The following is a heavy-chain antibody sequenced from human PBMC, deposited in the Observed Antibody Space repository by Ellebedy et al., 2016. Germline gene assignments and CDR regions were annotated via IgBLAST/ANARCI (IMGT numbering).Heavy chain of an antibody. J-gene: IGHJ5*02. CDR3: AREDLSNWFNP. Sequence: SETLSLXXTVSGGSISSGDYYWSWIRQPPGKGLEWIGYIYYSGSTNYNPSLKSRVTISVDTSKNQFSLKLSSVTAADTAVYYCAREDLSNWFNPWGQGTLVTVSS. D-gene: IGHD2/OR15-2a*01. CDR2: IYYSGST. V-gene: IGHV4-61*08. CDR1: GGSISSGDYY.